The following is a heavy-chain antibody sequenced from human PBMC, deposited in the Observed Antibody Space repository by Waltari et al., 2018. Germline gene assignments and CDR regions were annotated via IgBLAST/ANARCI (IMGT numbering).Heavy chain of an antibody. CDR2: ISAYNGNK. CDR3: ARDLNYYDSSGYYSALVYFDY. CDR1: GYTFTSYG. D-gene: IGHD3-22*01. Sequence: QVQLVQSGAEVKKPGASVKVSCKASGYTFTSYGISWVRQAPGQGLEWMGWISAYNGNKNYAQKLQGRGTMTTDTSTSTAYMELRSLRSDDTAVYYCARDLNYYDSSGYYSALVYFDYWGQGTLVTVSS. J-gene: IGHJ4*02. V-gene: IGHV1-18*01.